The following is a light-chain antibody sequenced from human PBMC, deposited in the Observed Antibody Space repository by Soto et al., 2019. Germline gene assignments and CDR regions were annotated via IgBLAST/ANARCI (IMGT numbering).Light chain of an antibody. CDR2: EVS. Sequence: QSALTQPASVSASPGQSITISCTGTSSNVGGYNSVSWYQQHSGRVPELMIYEVSNRPSGVSNRFSGSKSGNTASLTISGLQAEDEADYYCSSYTNLNTRVFGGGTKLTVL. V-gene: IGLV2-14*01. CDR3: SSYTNLNTRV. CDR1: SSNVGGYNS. J-gene: IGLJ3*02.